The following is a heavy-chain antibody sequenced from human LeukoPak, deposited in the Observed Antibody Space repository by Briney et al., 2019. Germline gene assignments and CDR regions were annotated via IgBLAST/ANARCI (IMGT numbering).Heavy chain of an antibody. CDR3: ARAGYSMDTEYFQH. Sequence: GGSLRLSCAASGFTFSSYEMNWVRQAPGKGLEWVSYISNSGTAIYYADSVKGRFTISRDNAKSSLYLQINSLRAEDTAVYYCARAGYSMDTEYFQHWGEGTLVTVSS. J-gene: IGHJ1*01. D-gene: IGHD5-18*01. CDR1: GFTFSSYE. V-gene: IGHV3-48*03. CDR2: ISNSGTAI.